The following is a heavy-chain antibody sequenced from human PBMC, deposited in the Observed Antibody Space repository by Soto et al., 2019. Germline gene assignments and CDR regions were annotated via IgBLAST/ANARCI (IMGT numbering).Heavy chain of an antibody. CDR2: INAGNGNT. Sequence: QVQLVQSGAEVKKPGASVKVSCKASGYTFTSYAMHWVRQAPGQRLEWMGWINAGNGNTKYSQKFQGRVTITRDTSASTAYMELSSLRSEDTAVYYCAGVGGHGSTWYYYYGMDVWGQGTTVTVSS. D-gene: IGHD3-10*01. J-gene: IGHJ6*02. V-gene: IGHV1-3*01. CDR3: AGVGGHGSTWYYYYGMDV. CDR1: GYTFTSYA.